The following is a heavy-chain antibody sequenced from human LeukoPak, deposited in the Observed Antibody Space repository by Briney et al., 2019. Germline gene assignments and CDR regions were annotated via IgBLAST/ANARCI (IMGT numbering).Heavy chain of an antibody. V-gene: IGHV4-31*03. CDR2: IYYSGST. CDR3: ARDTSVGYCGGDCYPGYAFDI. CDR1: GGSISSGGYY. J-gene: IGHJ3*02. Sequence: SETLSLTCTVSGGSISSGGYYWSWIRQHPGKGLEWIGYIYYSGSTYYNPSLKSRVTISVDTSKNQFSLKLSSVTAADTAVYYCARDTSVGYCGGDCYPGYAFDIWGQGTMVTVSS. D-gene: IGHD2-21*02.